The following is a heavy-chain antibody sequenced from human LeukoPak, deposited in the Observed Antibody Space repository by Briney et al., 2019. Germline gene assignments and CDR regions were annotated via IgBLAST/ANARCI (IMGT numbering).Heavy chain of an antibody. V-gene: IGHV3-64D*06. CDR3: VKDYYGSGSYNWFDP. J-gene: IGHJ5*02. Sequence: GGSLRLSCSASGFTFSSYAMHWVRQAPGKGLEYVPAISTNGGSTYYADSVKGRFTISRDNSKNTLYLQMSGLRTEDTAVYYCVKDYYGSGSYNWFDPWGQGTLVTVSS. CDR1: GFTFSSYA. D-gene: IGHD3-10*01. CDR2: ISTNGGST.